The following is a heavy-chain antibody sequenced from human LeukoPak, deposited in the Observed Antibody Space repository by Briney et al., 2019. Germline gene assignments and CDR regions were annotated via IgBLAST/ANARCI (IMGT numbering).Heavy chain of an antibody. J-gene: IGHJ4*02. CDR3: ARHGYSSSFDY. D-gene: IGHD6-6*01. V-gene: IGHV4-4*09. Sequence: PSETLSLTCTVSGGSISSYYWSWIRQPPGKGLEWIGYIYTSGSTNYNPSLKGRVTISVDTSKNQFSLKLSSVTAADTAVYYCARHGYSSSFDYWGQGTLVTVSS. CDR1: GGSISSYY. CDR2: IYTSGST.